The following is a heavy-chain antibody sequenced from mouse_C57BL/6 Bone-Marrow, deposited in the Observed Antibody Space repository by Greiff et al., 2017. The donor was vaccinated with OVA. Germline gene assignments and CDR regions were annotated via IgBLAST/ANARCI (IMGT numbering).Heavy chain of an antibody. Sequence: EVQLVESGGGLVKPGGSLKLSCAASGFTFSDYGMHWVRQAPEKGLEWVAYISSGSSTIYYADTVKGRFTLSRATAKNALFLQMTSLRSEDTAMYYCARPYGSEAWFAYWGQGTLVTVSA. CDR1: GFTFSDYG. CDR3: ARPYGSEAWFAY. V-gene: IGHV5-17*01. CDR2: ISSGSSTI. J-gene: IGHJ3*01. D-gene: IGHD1-1*01.